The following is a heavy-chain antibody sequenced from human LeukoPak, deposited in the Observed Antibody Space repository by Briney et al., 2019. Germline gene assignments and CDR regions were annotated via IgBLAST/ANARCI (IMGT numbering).Heavy chain of an antibody. D-gene: IGHD2-21*02. V-gene: IGHV3-23*01. Sequence: GSLRLSCAASGFTVSSNYMSWVRQAPGKGLEWVSAISGSGGNTYYADSVKGRFTISRDNSKNTLYLQMNSLRVEDTAVYYCAKGLVDGGDYYFDYWGQGTLVTVSS. CDR2: ISGSGGNT. CDR3: AKGLVDGGDYYFDY. J-gene: IGHJ4*02. CDR1: GFTVSSNY.